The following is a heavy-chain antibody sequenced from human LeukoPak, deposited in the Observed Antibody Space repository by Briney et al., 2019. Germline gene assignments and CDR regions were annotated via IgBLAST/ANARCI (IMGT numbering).Heavy chain of an antibody. CDR3: VKGVQSSLTASGWFDP. Sequence: GGSLGLSCGVPGITFSGYGMQWVRQAPGKGVEWVAVVSDDGDKKHYAHSVKGRFIISRDNYKNTLYLQMNTLSAEDTALYYCVKGVQSSLTASGWFDPWGQGTMVTVSS. D-gene: IGHD2-21*02. CDR1: GITFSGYG. CDR2: VSDDGDKK. V-gene: IGHV3-30*18. J-gene: IGHJ5*02.